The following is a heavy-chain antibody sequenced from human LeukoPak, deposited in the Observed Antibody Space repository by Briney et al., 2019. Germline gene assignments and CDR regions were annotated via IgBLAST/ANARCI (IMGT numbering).Heavy chain of an antibody. Sequence: GGSLRLSRAASGFTFSSYSMNWVRQAPGKGLEWVSYISSSSNTIYYADSVKGRFTISRDNAKNSLYLQMNSLRAEDTAVYYCARGEEWELLGEGTDYWGQGTLVTVSS. CDR1: GFTFSSYS. J-gene: IGHJ4*02. CDR3: ARGEEWELLGEGTDY. V-gene: IGHV3-48*01. CDR2: ISSSSNTI. D-gene: IGHD1-26*01.